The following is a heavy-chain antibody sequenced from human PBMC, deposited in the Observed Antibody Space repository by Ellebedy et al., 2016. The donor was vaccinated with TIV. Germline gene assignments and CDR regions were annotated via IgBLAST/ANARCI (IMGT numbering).Heavy chain of an antibody. CDR3: AKGPAAGIGYFQH. D-gene: IGHD6-13*01. Sequence: PGGSLRLSCAASGFTFSSYAMSWVRQAPGKGLEWVSAISGSGGSTYYADSVKGRSTISRDNSKNTLYLQMNSLRAEDTAVYYCAKGPAAGIGYFQHWGQGTLVTVSS. V-gene: IGHV3-23*01. CDR2: ISGSGGST. J-gene: IGHJ1*01. CDR1: GFTFSSYA.